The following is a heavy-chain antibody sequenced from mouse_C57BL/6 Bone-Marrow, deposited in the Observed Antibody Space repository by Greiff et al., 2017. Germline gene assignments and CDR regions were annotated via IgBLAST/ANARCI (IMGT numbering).Heavy chain of an antibody. CDR3: ARDGSSFDY. Sequence: DVQLQESGGGLVKPGGSLKLSCAASGFTFSSYAMSWVRQTPEKRLEWVATISDGGSYTYYPDNVKGRFTISRDNAKNNLYLQMSHLKSEDTAMYYCARDGSSFDYWGQGTTLTVSS. CDR2: ISDGGSYT. CDR1: GFTFSSYA. D-gene: IGHD1-1*01. V-gene: IGHV5-4*01. J-gene: IGHJ2*01.